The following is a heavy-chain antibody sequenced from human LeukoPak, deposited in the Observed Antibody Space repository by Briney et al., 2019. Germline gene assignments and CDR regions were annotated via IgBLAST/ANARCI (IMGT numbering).Heavy chain of an antibody. CDR2: ISSSSYI. CDR3: ARGQQQLVSIY. V-gene: IGHV3-21*01. CDR1: GFTFSSYS. J-gene: IGHJ4*02. Sequence: GGSLRLSCAASGFTFSSYSMNWVRQAPGKGLEWVSSISSSSYIYYADSVKGRFTISRDNAKNSLYLQMNSLRAEDTAVYYCARGQQQLVSIYWGQGTLVTVSS. D-gene: IGHD6-13*01.